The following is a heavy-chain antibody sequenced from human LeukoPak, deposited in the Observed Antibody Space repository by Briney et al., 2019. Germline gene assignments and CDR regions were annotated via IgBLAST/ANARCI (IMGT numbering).Heavy chain of an antibody. V-gene: IGHV4-31*03. Sequence: KSSETLSLTCTVSGGSISSGGYYWSWIRQHPGKGLEWIGYIYYSGSTYYNPSLKSRVTISVDTSKNQFSLKLSSVTAADTAVYYCARGAGVAAAGAYYFDYWGQGTLVTVSS. CDR3: ARGAGVAAAGAYYFDY. CDR1: GGSISSGGYY. J-gene: IGHJ4*02. D-gene: IGHD6-13*01. CDR2: IYYSGST.